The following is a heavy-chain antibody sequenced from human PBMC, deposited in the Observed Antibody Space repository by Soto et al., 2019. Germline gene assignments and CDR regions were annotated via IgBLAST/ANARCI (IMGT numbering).Heavy chain of an antibody. CDR1: GGSISSGGYY. CDR3: ARDGYSSSWTLGGDYYYGMDV. D-gene: IGHD6-13*01. Sequence: QVQLQESGPGLVKPSQTLSLTCTVSGGSISSGGYYWSWIRQHPGKGLEWIGYIYYSGSTYYNPSLKSRVTISVDTSKNQFSLKLSSVTAADTAVYYCARDGYSSSWTLGGDYYYGMDVWGQGTTVTVSS. J-gene: IGHJ6*02. CDR2: IYYSGST. V-gene: IGHV4-31*03.